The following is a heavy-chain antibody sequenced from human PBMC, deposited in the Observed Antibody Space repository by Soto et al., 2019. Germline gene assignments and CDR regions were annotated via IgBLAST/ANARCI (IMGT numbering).Heavy chain of an antibody. CDR3: ARLLLAGQLVNYGMDV. Sequence: QLQLQESGPGLVKPSETLSLTCTVSGGSISSSSYYWGWIRQPPGKGLEWIGSIYYSGSTYYNPSLKSRVTISVDTSKNQFSLKLSSVTAADTAVYYCARLLLAGQLVNYGMDVWGQGTTVTVSS. CDR2: IYYSGST. V-gene: IGHV4-39*01. D-gene: IGHD6-13*01. J-gene: IGHJ6*02. CDR1: GGSISSSSYY.